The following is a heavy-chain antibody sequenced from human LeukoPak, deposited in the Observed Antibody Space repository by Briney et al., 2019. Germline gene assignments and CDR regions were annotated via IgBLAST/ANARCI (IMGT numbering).Heavy chain of an antibody. CDR1: GGSISSGGYY. J-gene: IGHJ4*02. Sequence: SETLSLTCTVSGGSISSGGYYWSWIRQPPGKGLEWIGYIYHSGSTYYNPSLKNRVTISVDRSKNQFSLKLSSVTAADTAVYYCARDMSGSRDYWGQGTLVTVSS. V-gene: IGHV4-30-2*01. D-gene: IGHD1-26*01. CDR3: ARDMSGSRDY. CDR2: IYHSGST.